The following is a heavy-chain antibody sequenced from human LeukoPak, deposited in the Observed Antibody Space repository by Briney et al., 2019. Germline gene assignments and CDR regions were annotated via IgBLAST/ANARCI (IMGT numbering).Heavy chain of an antibody. CDR2: INPNSGGT. CDR3: ARGSSSWPKYYFDY. J-gene: IGHJ4*02. V-gene: IGHV1-2*02. D-gene: IGHD6-13*01. Sequence: ASVKVSCKASGYTFTGYYMHWVRQAPGQGIEWMGWINPNSGGTNYAQKFQGRVTMTRDTSISTAYMELSRLRSDDTAVYYCARGSSSWPKYYFDYWGQGTLVTVSS. CDR1: GYTFTGYY.